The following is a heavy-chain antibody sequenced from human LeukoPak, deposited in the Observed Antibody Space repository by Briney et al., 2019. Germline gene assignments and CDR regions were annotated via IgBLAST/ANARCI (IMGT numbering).Heavy chain of an antibody. V-gene: IGHV3-7*01. CDR3: ASGRQLGY. D-gene: IGHD3-16*01. CDR2: IKQDGSEK. CDR1: GFTFSSNY. Sequence: GGSLRLSCAASGFTFSSNYMSWVRQAPGKGLEWVANIKQDGSEKYYVDSVKGRFTISRDNAKNSLYLQMNSLRAEDTALYYCASGRQLGYWGQGTLVTVSS. J-gene: IGHJ4*02.